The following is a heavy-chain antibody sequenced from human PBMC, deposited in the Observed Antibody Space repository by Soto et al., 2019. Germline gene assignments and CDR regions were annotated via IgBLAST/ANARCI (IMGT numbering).Heavy chain of an antibody. CDR2: INPSGGST. CDR3: ARDRASYYYGKGMPFEF. D-gene: IGHD3-10*01. Sequence: ASVKVSCKASGYTFTSYYMHWVRQAPGQGLEWMGIINPSGGSTSYAQKFQGRVTMTRDTSTSTVYMELSSLRSEDTAVYYCARDRASYYYGKGMPFEFWGQGTMVPVSS. V-gene: IGHV1-46*03. J-gene: IGHJ3*01. CDR1: GYTFTSYY.